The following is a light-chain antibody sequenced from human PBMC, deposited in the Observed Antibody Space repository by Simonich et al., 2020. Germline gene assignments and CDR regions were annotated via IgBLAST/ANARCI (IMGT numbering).Light chain of an antibody. CDR1: SSDVGGYNY. CDR3: SSYTSSSTVV. Sequence: QSALTQPASVSGSPGQSLTISCPGTSSDVGGYNYVSWYQQHPGKAPKLMIYDVIKRPSGGSNLFSGSKSGNTASLTISGLQAEDEADYYCSSYTSSSTVVFGGGTKLTVL. V-gene: IGLV2-14*01. J-gene: IGLJ2*01. CDR2: DVI.